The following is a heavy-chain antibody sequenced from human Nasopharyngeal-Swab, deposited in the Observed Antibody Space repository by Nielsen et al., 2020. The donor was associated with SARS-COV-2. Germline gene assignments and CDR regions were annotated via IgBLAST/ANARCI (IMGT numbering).Heavy chain of an antibody. CDR2: VNGGGDEA. V-gene: IGHV3-23*01. J-gene: IGHJ4*02. D-gene: IGHD6-19*01. CDR3: AKDRLREVAGVPYYFDA. Sequence: VRQAPGKGLEWVSSVNGGGDEASYAASVKGRLTISRDNSRNTLYLQLNSLRAEDTAVYFCAKDRLREVAGVPYYFDAWGQGTLVTVSS.